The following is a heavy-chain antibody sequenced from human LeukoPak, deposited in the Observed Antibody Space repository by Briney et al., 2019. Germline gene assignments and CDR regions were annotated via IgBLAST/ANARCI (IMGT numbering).Heavy chain of an antibody. J-gene: IGHJ4*02. V-gene: IGHV3-30*02. CDR3: AKDLKGAGNY. CDR1: GFTFSSYG. CDR2: IRYDGSNK. D-gene: IGHD1-26*01. Sequence: GGSLRLSCAASGFTFSSYGMHWVRQTPGKGLEWVAFIRYDGSNKYYADSMKGRFIISRDNSKNTLYLQMNSLRAEDTTVYYCAKDLKGAGNYWGQGTLVTVSS.